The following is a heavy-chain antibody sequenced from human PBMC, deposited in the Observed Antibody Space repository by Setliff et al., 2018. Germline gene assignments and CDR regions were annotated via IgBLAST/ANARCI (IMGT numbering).Heavy chain of an antibody. CDR2: ISGSGGST. CDR1: GFTFSSYA. D-gene: IGHD3-22*01. J-gene: IGHJ4*02. CDR3: AKGGEYYYDSSGYYLVY. V-gene: IGHV3-23*01. Sequence: PGGSLRLSCAASGFTFSSYAMSWVRQAPGKGLEWVSAISGSGGSTYYADSVKGRFTISRDNSKNTLYLQMNSLRAEDTAVYYCAKGGEYYYDSSGYYLVYWGQGTLVTVSS.